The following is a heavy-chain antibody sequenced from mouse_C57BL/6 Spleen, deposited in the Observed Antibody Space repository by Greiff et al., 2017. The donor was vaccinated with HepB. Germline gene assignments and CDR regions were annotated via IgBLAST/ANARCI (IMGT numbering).Heavy chain of an antibody. CDR2: INPSNGGT. CDR1: GYTFTSYW. D-gene: IGHD2-1*01. J-gene: IGHJ2*01. Sequence: VQLQQPGTELVKPGASVKLSCKASGYTFTSYWMHWVKQRPGQGLEWIGNINPSNGGTNYNEKFKSKATLTVDKSSSTAYMQLSSLASDDSAVYWCTRWMGNFYYFDYWGQGTTLTVSS. V-gene: IGHV1-53*01. CDR3: TRWMGNFYYFDY.